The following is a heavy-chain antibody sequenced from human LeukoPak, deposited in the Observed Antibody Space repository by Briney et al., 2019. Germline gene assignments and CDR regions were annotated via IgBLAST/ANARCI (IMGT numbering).Heavy chain of an antibody. V-gene: IGHV1-8*01. CDR2: MNPNSGNT. CDR3: ARDVDTAMVNFDY. J-gene: IGHJ4*02. D-gene: IGHD5-18*01. CDR1: GHTFTSYD. Sequence: ASVKVSCKASGHTFTSYDINWVRQATGQGLEWMGWMNPNSGNTGYAQKFQGRVAMTRNTSISTAYMELSRLRSDDTAVYYCARDVDTAMVNFDYWGQGTLVTVSS.